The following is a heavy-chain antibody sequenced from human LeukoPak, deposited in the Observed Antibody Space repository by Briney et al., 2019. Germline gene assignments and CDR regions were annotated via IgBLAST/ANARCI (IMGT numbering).Heavy chain of an antibody. CDR3: ARGRPGLRYFDWLKNLLFDY. J-gene: IGHJ4*02. Sequence: SETLSLTCTVSGYSISSGYYWGWIRQPPGKGLEWIGSIYHSGSTYYNPSLKSRVTISVDTSKNQFSLKLSSVTAADTAVYYCARGRPGLRYFDWLKNLLFDYWGQGTLVTVSS. D-gene: IGHD3-9*01. CDR1: GYSISSGYY. CDR2: IYHSGST. V-gene: IGHV4-38-2*02.